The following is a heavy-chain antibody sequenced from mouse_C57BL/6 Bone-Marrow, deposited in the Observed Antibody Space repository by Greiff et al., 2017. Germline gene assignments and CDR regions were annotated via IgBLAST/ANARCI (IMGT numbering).Heavy chain of an antibody. J-gene: IGHJ3*01. CDR3: GLDSSGRGFAY. CDR2: IVPADSNT. D-gene: IGHD3-2*02. Sequence: VQLQQPGAELVRPGTSVKLSCKASGYTFTSYWMHWVKQRPGQGLEWIGVIVPADSNTNYNQKFKGKATLTVDTSSSTAYMQLSSLTSEDSAVYYCGLDSSGRGFAYGGRGTGVTVTA. V-gene: IGHV1-59*01. CDR1: GYTFTSYW.